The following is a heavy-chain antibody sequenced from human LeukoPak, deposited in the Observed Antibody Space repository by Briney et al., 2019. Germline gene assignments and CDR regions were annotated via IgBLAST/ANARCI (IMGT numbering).Heavy chain of an antibody. CDR2: INTYNGHT. Sequence: ASVKVSCKASGYSLSSYGFSWVRQAPGQGLEWMGWINTYNGHTNYTQTLQGRVTMTTDTSTSTAYMELRNLRPDDTAVYFCARDPRITGTTAYYFDYWGQGTLVTVSS. CDR3: ARDPRITGTTAYYFDY. J-gene: IGHJ4*02. CDR1: GYSLSSYG. D-gene: IGHD1-7*01. V-gene: IGHV1-18*01.